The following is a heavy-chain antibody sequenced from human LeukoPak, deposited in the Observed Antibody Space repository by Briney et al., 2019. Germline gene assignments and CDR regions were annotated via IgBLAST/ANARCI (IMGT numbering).Heavy chain of an antibody. CDR1: GGSISGSSYY. CDR3: ASTIFGVVIPPGGGFDY. D-gene: IGHD3-3*01. J-gene: IGHJ4*02. Sequence: PSETLSLTCTVSGGSISGSSYYWGWIRQPPGKGLEWIGSIYYSGSTYYNPSLKSRVTISVDTSKNQFSLKLSSVTAADTAVYYCASTIFGVVIPPGGGFDYWGQGTLVTASS. V-gene: IGHV4-39*07. CDR2: IYYSGST.